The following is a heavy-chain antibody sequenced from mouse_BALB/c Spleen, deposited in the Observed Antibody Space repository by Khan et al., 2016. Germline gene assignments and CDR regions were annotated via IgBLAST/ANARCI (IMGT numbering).Heavy chain of an antibody. Sequence: EVQLQESGPGLVKPSQSLSLTCTVTGYSITSDYAWNWIRQFPGNKLEWMGYISYSGSTRYYPSLKSRISFTRVKSKNQFFLQLNSVTTEDTATYYCARTPTAYYTMDYWGQGTSVTVSS. J-gene: IGHJ4*01. CDR2: ISYSGST. V-gene: IGHV3-2*02. CDR1: GYSITSDYA. D-gene: IGHD1-2*01. CDR3: ARTPTAYYTMDY.